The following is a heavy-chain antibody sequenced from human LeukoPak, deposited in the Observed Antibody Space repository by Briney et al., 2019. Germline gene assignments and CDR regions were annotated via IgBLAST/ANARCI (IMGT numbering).Heavy chain of an antibody. V-gene: IGHV3-48*01. D-gene: IGHD2-8*01. CDR3: TRGTDGLWDF. CDR1: GFTFSSYS. J-gene: IGHJ4*02. Sequence: GGSLRLSCAASGFTFSSYSMNWVRQAPGKGLEWVSYISSSSSTIYYADSVKGRFTISRDNAKNSLYLQMNSLRAEDTAVYYCTRGTDGLWDFWGQGTLVTVSS. CDR2: ISSSSSTI.